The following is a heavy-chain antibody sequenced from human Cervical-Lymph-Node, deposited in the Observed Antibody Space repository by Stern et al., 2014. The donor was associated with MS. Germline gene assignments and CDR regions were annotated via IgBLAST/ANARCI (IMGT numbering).Heavy chain of an antibody. D-gene: IGHD6-6*01. CDR3: ARGYTTSSGRPDY. V-gene: IGHV4-59*08. CDR2: ISSSGGT. Sequence: VQLEESGPGLVKPSETLSLTCTVSGGSTSSYYWSWIRQPPGKGLEWIGDISSSGGTKYNPSLKSRVTISLDTSKKPLSLNLSSVTAADTAVYYCARGYTTSSGRPDYWGQGTLVTVSS. J-gene: IGHJ4*02. CDR1: GGSTSSYY.